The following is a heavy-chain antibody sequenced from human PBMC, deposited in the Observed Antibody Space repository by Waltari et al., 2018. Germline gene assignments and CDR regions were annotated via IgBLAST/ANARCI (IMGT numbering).Heavy chain of an antibody. Sequence: EVQLVQYGAEVRKSGESLKISCKGSGYTFTDYWVAWVRQRPGEGLEWMGAIWPRDSDARYSPSFEGQVTISADKSLSATYLQWSSLKASDTAIYYCARRFPVGYYYGLDVWGQGTAVTVSS. CDR3: ARRFPVGYYYGLDV. J-gene: IGHJ6*02. CDR2: IWPRDSDA. CDR1: GYTFTDYW. V-gene: IGHV5-51*01.